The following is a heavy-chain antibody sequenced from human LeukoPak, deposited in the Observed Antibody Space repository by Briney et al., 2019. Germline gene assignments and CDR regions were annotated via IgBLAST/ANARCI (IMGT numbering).Heavy chain of an antibody. V-gene: IGHV4-30-2*01. D-gene: IGHD3-22*01. Sequence: SQTLSLTCAVSGGSISSGGYSWSWIRHPPGKGLEWIGYIYHSGSTYYNPSLKSRVTISVDRSRNQFSLKLSSVTAADTAVYYCARHDSSGYYYDYWGQGTLVTVSS. CDR1: GGSISSGGYS. CDR3: ARHDSSGYYYDY. J-gene: IGHJ4*02. CDR2: IYHSGST.